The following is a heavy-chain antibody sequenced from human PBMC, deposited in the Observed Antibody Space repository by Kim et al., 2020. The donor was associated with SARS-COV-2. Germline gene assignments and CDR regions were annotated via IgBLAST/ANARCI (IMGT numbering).Heavy chain of an antibody. CDR2: IYYSGST. CDR3: ARHVPGFVDTAIKYYFDY. Sequence: SETLSLTCTVSGGSISSYYWSWIRQPPGKGLEWIGYIYYSGSTNYNPSLKSRVTISVDTSKNQFSLKLSSVTAADTAVYYCARHVPGFVDTAIKYYFDYWGQGTLVTVSS. D-gene: IGHD5-18*01. V-gene: IGHV4-59*08. CDR1: GGSISSYY. J-gene: IGHJ4*02.